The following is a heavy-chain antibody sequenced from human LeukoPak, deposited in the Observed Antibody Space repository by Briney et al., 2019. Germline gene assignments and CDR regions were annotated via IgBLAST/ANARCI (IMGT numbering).Heavy chain of an antibody. D-gene: IGHD2-15*01. CDR1: RFTLSNYW. Sequence: GGSLRLSCAASRFTLSNYWMSWVRQAPGKGLEWVANIKEDGSEKYYVDSAKGRFTISRDNAKNSLYLQMNSLRAEDTAVYYCARTLAVSIFDYWGQGTLVTVSS. V-gene: IGHV3-7*01. CDR2: IKEDGSEK. CDR3: ARTLAVSIFDY. J-gene: IGHJ4*02.